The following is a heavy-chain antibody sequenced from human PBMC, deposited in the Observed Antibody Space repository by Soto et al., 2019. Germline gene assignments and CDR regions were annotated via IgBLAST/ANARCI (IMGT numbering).Heavy chain of an antibody. CDR1: GFTFSSYE. J-gene: IGHJ4*02. CDR2: ISSSGSTI. Sequence: EVQLVESGGGLGQPGGSLRLSCAASGFTFSSYEMNWVRQAPGKGLEWVSYISSSGSTIYYADSVKGRFTISRDNAKNSLYLLMNSLRDEDTAVYYCASTVAASFDYWGQGTLVTVSS. V-gene: IGHV3-48*03. D-gene: IGHD6-19*01. CDR3: ASTVAASFDY.